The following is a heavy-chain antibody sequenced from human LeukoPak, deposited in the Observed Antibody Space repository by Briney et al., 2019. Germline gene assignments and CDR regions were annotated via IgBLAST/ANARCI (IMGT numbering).Heavy chain of an antibody. J-gene: IGHJ3*02. CDR2: IGRSGATI. V-gene: IGHV3-11*01. CDR3: ARGQGYCSGGRCYGAFDI. CDR1: GFTFSDYY. Sequence: GGSLRLSCAASGFTFSDYYMNWIRQAPGKGLEWVSYIGRSGATIYHADSVKGRFTISRDNAKNSLYLQMNSLRAEDRAVYYCARGQGYCSGGRCYGAFDIWGQGTMVTVSS. D-gene: IGHD2-15*01.